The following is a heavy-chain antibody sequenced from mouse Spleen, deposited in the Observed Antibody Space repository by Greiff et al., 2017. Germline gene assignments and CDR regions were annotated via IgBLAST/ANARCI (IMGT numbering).Heavy chain of an antibody. J-gene: IGHJ4*01. V-gene: IGHV1-18*01. CDR3: ARGDYDHHYYAMDY. CDR2: INPNNGGT. Sequence: VQLKQSGPELVKPGASVKIPCKASGYTFTDYNMDWVKQSHGKSLEWIGDINPNNGGTIYNQKFKGKATLTVDKSSSTAYMELRSLTSEDTAVYYCARGDYDHHYYAMDYWGQGTSVTVSS. CDR1: GYTFTDYN. D-gene: IGHD2-4*01.